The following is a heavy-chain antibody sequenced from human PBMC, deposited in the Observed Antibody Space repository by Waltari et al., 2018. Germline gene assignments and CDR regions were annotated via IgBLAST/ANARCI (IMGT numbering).Heavy chain of an antibody. CDR2: LYSDERT. Sequence: EVELVESGVGLVQPGGSLRLSCSGSGLDGSANDMSWVRQAPGKGLEWVSVLYSDERTYYADSVKGRFTISRHNSRNILYFQMNRLRIEDTAVYYCARGVAGGFDIWGQGTRVTVSS. J-gene: IGHJ3*02. CDR1: GLDGSAND. D-gene: IGHD6-19*01. CDR3: ARGVAGGFDI. V-gene: IGHV3-53*04.